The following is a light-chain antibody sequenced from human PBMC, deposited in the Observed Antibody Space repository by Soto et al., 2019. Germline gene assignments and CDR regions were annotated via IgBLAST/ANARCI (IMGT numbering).Light chain of an antibody. V-gene: IGKV1-27*01. CDR2: AAS. J-gene: IGKJ4*01. CDR1: QGIGVY. Sequence: DIQMTQSPSSLSASLGDRVTITCRASQGIGVYLAWFQQKPGKVPRLLIYAASALQSGVPSRFSGGGSGTDFTLTNSSLQPEDVATYYCQKYNSAPLTCGGGTKVEIK. CDR3: QKYNSAPLT.